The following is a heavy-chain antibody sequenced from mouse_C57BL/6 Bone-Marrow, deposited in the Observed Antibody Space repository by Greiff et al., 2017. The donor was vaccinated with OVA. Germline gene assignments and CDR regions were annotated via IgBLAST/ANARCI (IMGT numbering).Heavy chain of an antibody. V-gene: IGHV3-6*01. Sequence: EVKLMESGPGLVKPSQSLSLTCSVTGYSITSGYYWNWIRQFPGNKLEWMGYISYDGSNNYNPSLKNRISITRDTSKNQFFLKLNSVTTEDTATYYCARNYYGNYWFAYWGQGTLVTVSA. CDR2: ISYDGSN. J-gene: IGHJ3*01. CDR3: ARNYYGNYWFAY. D-gene: IGHD2-1*01. CDR1: GYSITSGYY.